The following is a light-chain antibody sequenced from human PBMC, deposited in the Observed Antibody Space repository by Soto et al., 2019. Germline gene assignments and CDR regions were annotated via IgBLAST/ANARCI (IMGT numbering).Light chain of an antibody. CDR3: QQSYSTPET. V-gene: IGKV1-39*01. J-gene: IGKJ1*01. Sequence: DIELTQSPTSLSASVGERVIITCLASLSISSYLHWYHQRLGKAPKLLSYAASNLQSGVPSRFSGSGSGTDFTLTISSLTPEVFETYYCQQSYSTPETFGQGTKVYI. CDR1: LSISSY. CDR2: AAS.